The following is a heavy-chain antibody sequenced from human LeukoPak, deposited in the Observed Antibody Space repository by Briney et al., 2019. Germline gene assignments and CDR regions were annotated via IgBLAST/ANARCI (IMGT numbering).Heavy chain of an antibody. D-gene: IGHD3-10*01. Sequence: PGGSLRLSCTASGFSFGAYLISWVRQAPGQGLEWVGYIRGKAYGETPEYAASVKGRFTISRDDSKSIAYLQMNSLKTEDTAVYYCTREPRGSGSLGDDPWGQGTLVTVSS. CDR3: TREPRGSGSLGDDP. CDR2: IRGKAYGETP. J-gene: IGHJ5*02. CDR1: GFSFGAYL. V-gene: IGHV3-49*04.